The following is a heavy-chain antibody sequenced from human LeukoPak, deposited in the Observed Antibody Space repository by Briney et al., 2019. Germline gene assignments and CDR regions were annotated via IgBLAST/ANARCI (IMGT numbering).Heavy chain of an antibody. J-gene: IGHJ6*02. Sequence: GGSLRLSCAASGFTFSSYSMSWVRQAPGKGLEWVSSISSSSSYIYYADSVKGRFTISRDNAKNSLYLQMNSLRAEDTAVYYCAGNYGSGSYDYYYYYGMDVWGQGTTVTVSS. CDR2: ISSSSSYI. V-gene: IGHV3-21*01. CDR1: GFTFSSYS. CDR3: AGNYGSGSYDYYYYYGMDV. D-gene: IGHD3-10*01.